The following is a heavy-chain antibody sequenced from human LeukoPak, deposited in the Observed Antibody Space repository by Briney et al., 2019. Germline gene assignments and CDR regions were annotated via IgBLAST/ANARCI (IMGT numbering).Heavy chain of an antibody. CDR2: MNPNSGNT. CDR3: ARSVQYQLLDFDY. Sequence: ASVKVSCKASGYTFTSYDINWVRQATGQGLEWMGWMNPNSGNTGCAQKFQGRVTITRNTSISTAYMELSSLRSEDTAVYYCARSVQYQLLDFDYWGQGTLVTVSS. D-gene: IGHD2-2*01. CDR1: GYTFTSYD. V-gene: IGHV1-8*03. J-gene: IGHJ4*02.